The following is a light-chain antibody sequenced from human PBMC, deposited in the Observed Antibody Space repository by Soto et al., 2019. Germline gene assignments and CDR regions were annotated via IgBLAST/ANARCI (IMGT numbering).Light chain of an antibody. J-gene: IGLJ1*01. CDR1: SSDVGSYNL. CDR2: EVS. Sequence: QSALTQPASVSGSPGQSITISCTGTSSDVGSYNLVSWYQQHPGKAPKRMIYEVSKRHSGVSNRFSGSKSGNTASLTISGLQAEDEDEYYCCSYAGSSTPLIFGTGTKVTVL. CDR3: CSYAGSSTPLI. V-gene: IGLV2-23*02.